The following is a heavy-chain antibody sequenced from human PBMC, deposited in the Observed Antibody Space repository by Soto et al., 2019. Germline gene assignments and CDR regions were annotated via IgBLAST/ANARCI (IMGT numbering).Heavy chain of an antibody. CDR2: ISGSGGST. J-gene: IGHJ5*02. CDR3: AKDPGYSSSWSPGDNWFDP. V-gene: IGHV3-23*01. Sequence: GSLRLSCAASGFTFSSYAMSWVRQAPGKGLEWVSAISGSGGSTYYADSVKGRFTISRDNSKNTLYLQMNSLRAEDTAVYYCAKDPGYSSSWSPGDNWFDPWGQGTLVTVSS. CDR1: GFTFSSYA. D-gene: IGHD6-13*01.